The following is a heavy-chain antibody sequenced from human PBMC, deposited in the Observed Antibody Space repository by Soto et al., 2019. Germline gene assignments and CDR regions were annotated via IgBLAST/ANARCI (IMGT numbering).Heavy chain of an antibody. CDR1: GGTFSSYG. CDR3: AIGPSGTCSWFDP. J-gene: IGHJ5*02. CDR2: IIPRFGTT. D-gene: IGHD1-26*01. V-gene: IGHV1-69*01. Sequence: QVHLVQSGAEVKKPGSSVKVSCKASGGTFSSYGINWVRQAPGQGREWMAGIIPRFGTTNHAQQLKGRVTLTEDELTTTAVMELRALSCEDAAVYYGAIGPSGTCSWFDPWGQGTLVTVSS.